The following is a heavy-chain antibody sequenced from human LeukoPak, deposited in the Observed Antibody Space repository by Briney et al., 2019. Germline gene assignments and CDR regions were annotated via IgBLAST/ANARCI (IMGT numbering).Heavy chain of an antibody. CDR1: GFTFSSYS. CDR3: ARNLIAVAGTFDY. Sequence: GSLSLSCAASGFTFSSYSMNWVRQAPGKGLEWVSSISSSSSYIYYADSVKGRFTISRDNAKNSLYLQMNSLRAEDTAVYYCARNLIAVAGTFDYWGQGTLVTVSS. D-gene: IGHD6-19*01. V-gene: IGHV3-21*01. J-gene: IGHJ4*02. CDR2: ISSSSSYI.